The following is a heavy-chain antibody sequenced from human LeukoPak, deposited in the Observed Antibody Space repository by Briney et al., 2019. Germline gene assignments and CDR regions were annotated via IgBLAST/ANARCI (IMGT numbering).Heavy chain of an antibody. J-gene: IGHJ5*02. CDR3: ARGWRVPAAMGNWFDL. D-gene: IGHD2-2*01. CDR1: GFTFSSYW. Sequence: PGGSLTLSCTASGFTFSSYWMSWVRQAPGEGLEWVANINQDASEKYYVKSVKGRVTISRDNAKHTLYPQINSLRAEDTAVYYCARGWRVPAAMGNWFDLWGQGTLVTVSS. CDR2: INQDASEK. V-gene: IGHV3-7*01.